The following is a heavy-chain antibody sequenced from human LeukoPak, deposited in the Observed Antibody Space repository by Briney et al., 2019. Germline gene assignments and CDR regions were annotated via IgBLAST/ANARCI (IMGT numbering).Heavy chain of an antibody. CDR3: ARGFTSGSSNLDY. J-gene: IGHJ4*02. Sequence: GGSLRLSCAASGFTFSSYEMNWVRQAPGKGLEWVSYISSSGSTIYYADSVKGRFTISRDNAKNSLYLQMNSLRAEDTAVYYCARGFTSGSSNLDYWGQGTLVTASS. D-gene: IGHD1-26*01. CDR1: GFTFSSYE. CDR2: ISSSGSTI. V-gene: IGHV3-48*03.